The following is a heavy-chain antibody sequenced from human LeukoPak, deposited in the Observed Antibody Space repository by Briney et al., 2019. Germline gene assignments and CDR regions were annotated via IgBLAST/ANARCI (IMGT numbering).Heavy chain of an antibody. D-gene: IGHD7-27*01. Sequence: KNGESLKISCKGSGYSFTSYWIGWVRQMPGKGLEWMGIIYPGDSDTRYSPSFQGQVTISADKSISTAYLQWSSLKASDTAMYYCARSSTGDEIHDAFDIWGQGTMVTVSS. V-gene: IGHV5-51*01. CDR1: GYSFTSYW. CDR3: ARSSTGDEIHDAFDI. CDR2: IYPGDSDT. J-gene: IGHJ3*02.